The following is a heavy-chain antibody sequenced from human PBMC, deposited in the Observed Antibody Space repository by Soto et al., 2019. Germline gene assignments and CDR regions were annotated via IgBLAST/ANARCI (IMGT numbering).Heavy chain of an antibody. V-gene: IGHV3-11*01. CDR3: ARYCSSTSCYGYYYYYMDV. CDR1: GFTFSDYY. D-gene: IGHD2-2*01. J-gene: IGHJ6*03. CDR2: ISSSGSTI. Sequence: GGSLRLSCAASGFTFSDYYMSWIRQAPGKGLEWVSYISSSGSTIYYADSVKGRFTISRDNAKNSLYLQMNSLRAEDTAVYYCARYCSSTSCYGYYYYYMDVWGKGTTVTVSS.